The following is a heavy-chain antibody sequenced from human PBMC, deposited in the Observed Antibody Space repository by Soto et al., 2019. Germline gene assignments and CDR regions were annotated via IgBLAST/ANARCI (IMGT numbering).Heavy chain of an antibody. D-gene: IGHD6-19*01. Sequence: SVKVSCKASGGTFSSYAISWVRQAPGQGLEWMGWIIPIIGTTNYAQKFQGRVTITADESTSTAYMELRSLRSDDTAVYYCARGGIVAGADFDYSGQGTLVTVSS. CDR1: GGTFSSYA. J-gene: IGHJ4*02. CDR2: IIPIIGTT. CDR3: ARGGIVAGADFDY. V-gene: IGHV1-69*13.